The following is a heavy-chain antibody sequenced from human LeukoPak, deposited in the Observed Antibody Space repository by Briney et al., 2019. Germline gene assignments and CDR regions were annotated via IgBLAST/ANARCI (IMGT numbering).Heavy chain of an antibody. CDR2: IYYSGSP. V-gene: IGHV4-59*08. D-gene: IGHD2-8*01. CDR3: ARHSYAGSQYFFDN. CDR1: GGSISSYS. Sequence: SETLSLTCTVSGGSISSYSWSWIRQPPGKGLEWIGYIYYSGSPNYNPSLKSRATISVDTSKNQFSLKLSSVTAADTALYYCARHSYAGSQYFFDNWGQGTLVTVSS. J-gene: IGHJ4*02.